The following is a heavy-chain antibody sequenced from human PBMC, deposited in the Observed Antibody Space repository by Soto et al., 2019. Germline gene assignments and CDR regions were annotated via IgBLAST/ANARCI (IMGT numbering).Heavy chain of an antibody. CDR2: IYYSGST. J-gene: IGHJ5*02. CDR3: ARSILYHITMIVVVRFDP. D-gene: IGHD3-22*01. V-gene: IGHV4-30-4*01. Sequence: PSETLSLTCTVSGSSISSGDYYWSWIRQPPGKGLEWIGYIYYSGSTYYNPSLKSRVTISVDTSKNQFSLKLSSVTAADTAVYYCARSILYHITMIVVVRFDPWGQGTLVT. CDR1: GSSISSGDYY.